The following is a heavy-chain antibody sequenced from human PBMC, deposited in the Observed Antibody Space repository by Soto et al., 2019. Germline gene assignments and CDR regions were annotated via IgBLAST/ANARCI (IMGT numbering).Heavy chain of an antibody. Sequence: GASVKVSCKVSGYTLTELSMHWVRQAPGKGLEWMGGFDPEDGETIYAQKFQGRVTMTEDTSTDTAYMELSSLRSEDTAVYYCATYHSLEECSGGSCYLKRGHYYWGQGTLVTVSS. V-gene: IGHV1-24*01. J-gene: IGHJ4*02. CDR1: GYTLTELS. CDR2: FDPEDGET. D-gene: IGHD2-15*01. CDR3: ATYHSLEECSGGSCYLKRGHYY.